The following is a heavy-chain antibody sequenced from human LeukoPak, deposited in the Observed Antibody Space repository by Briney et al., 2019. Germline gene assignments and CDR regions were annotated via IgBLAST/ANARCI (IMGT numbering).Heavy chain of an antibody. CDR1: GFTFSSYS. V-gene: IGHV3-21*01. CDR2: ISSSSSYI. Sequence: GGSLRLSCAASGFTFSSYSMNWVRQAPGKGLKWVSSISSSSSYIYYADSAKGRFTISRDNAKNSLYLQVNSLRAEDTAVYYCARAGPPAFDPWGQGTLVTVSS. J-gene: IGHJ5*02. CDR3: ARAGPPAFDP.